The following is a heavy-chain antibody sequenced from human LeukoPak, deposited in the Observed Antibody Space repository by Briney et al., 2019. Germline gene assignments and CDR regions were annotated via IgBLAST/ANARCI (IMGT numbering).Heavy chain of an antibody. CDR3: ARWGSITTARFDY. CDR1: GGSISSYY. CDR2: IYYSGST. J-gene: IGHJ4*02. D-gene: IGHD3-16*01. V-gene: IGHV4-59*01. Sequence: PSETLSLTCTVSGGSISSYYWSWIRQPPGKGLEWIGYIYYSGSTNYNPSLKSRVTISVDTSKNQFSLELSSVTAADTAVYYCARWGSITTARFDYRGQGTLVTVSS.